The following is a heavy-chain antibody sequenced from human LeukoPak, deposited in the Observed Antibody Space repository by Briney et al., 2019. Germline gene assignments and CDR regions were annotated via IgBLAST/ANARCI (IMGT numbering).Heavy chain of an antibody. D-gene: IGHD5-24*01. V-gene: IGHV1-2*02. J-gene: IGHJ4*02. CDR3: ARGALEMATITYDY. Sequence: GAPVKVSCKASGYTFTGYYMHWVRQAPGQGLEWMGWINPNSGGTNYAQKFQGRVTMTRDTSISTAYMELSRLRSDDTAVYYCARGALEMATITYDYWGQGTLVTVSS. CDR2: INPNSGGT. CDR1: GYTFTGYY.